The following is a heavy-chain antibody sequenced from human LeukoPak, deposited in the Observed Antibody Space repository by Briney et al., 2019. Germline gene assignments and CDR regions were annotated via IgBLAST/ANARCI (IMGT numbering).Heavy chain of an antibody. Sequence: SETLSLTCTVSGGSISSYYWSWIRQPPGKGLEWIGYIYYSGGTNYNPSLKSRVTISVDTSKNQFSLKLSSVTAADTAVYYCARDARSGSGSYYPYYYYYYMDVWGKGTTVTVSS. CDR1: GGSISSYY. J-gene: IGHJ6*03. CDR3: ARDARSGSGSYYPYYYYYYMDV. V-gene: IGHV4-59*01. D-gene: IGHD3-10*01. CDR2: IYYSGGT.